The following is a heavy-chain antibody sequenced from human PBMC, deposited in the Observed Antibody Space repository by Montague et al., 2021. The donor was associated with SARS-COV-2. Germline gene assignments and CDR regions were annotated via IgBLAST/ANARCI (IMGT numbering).Heavy chain of an antibody. V-gene: IGHV4-31*03. J-gene: IGHJ3*02. CDR3: ARGAGYSSSWYLAFEI. CDR1: GGSISSGGYY. Sequence: TLSLTCTVSGGSISSGGYYWIWIRQHPGKGLEWIGYIYYSGSTYYNPSLKSRVTISVDTSKNQFSLKLSSVTAADTAVYYCARGAGYSSSWYLAFEIWGQGTMVTVSS. CDR2: IYYSGST. D-gene: IGHD6-13*01.